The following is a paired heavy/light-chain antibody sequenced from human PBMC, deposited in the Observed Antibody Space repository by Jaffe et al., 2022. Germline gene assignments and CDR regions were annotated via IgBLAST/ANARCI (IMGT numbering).Light chain of an antibody. Sequence: QSALTQPPSASGSPGQSVTISCTGTSSDVGSHNYVSWYQQHPGKAPKLMIYEVSKRPSGVPDRFSGSKSGNTASLTVSGLQTEDEADYHCSSYAGDNNVIFGGGTKLTVL. CDR2: EVS. CDR1: SSDVGSHNY. CDR3: SSYAGDNNVI. V-gene: IGLV2-8*01. J-gene: IGLJ2*01.
Heavy chain of an antibody. CDR1: GYSITSGSY. V-gene: IGHV4-38-2*02. CDR2: IYNSGST. Sequence: QVQLQESGPGLVKPSETLSLTCAVSGYSITSGSYWGWIRQPPGKGLEWIGNIYNSGSTYYNPSLKSRVTISVDTSKNQFSLKLRSVTAADTAVYYCARDDYATVRDVDYWGQGTLVTVSS. J-gene: IGHJ4*02. CDR3: ARDDYATVRDVDY. D-gene: IGHD2-2*01.